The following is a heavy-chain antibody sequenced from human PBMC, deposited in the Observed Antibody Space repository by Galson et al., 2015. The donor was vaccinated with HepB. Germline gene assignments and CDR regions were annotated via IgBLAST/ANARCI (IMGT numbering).Heavy chain of an antibody. V-gene: IGHV3-21*01. D-gene: IGHD3-3*01. CDR3: VRARREVLRFFDSDH. CDR2: INSVSSHI. J-gene: IGHJ4*02. Sequence: SLRLSCAAYGFTFSTYCMTWVRQAPGMGLEWVSSINSVSSHIYYADSVRGRFTISRDNAKNSLSLQMNSLRVEDTAVYYCVRARREVLRFFDSDHWGQGTLVTVSS. CDR1: GFTFSTYC.